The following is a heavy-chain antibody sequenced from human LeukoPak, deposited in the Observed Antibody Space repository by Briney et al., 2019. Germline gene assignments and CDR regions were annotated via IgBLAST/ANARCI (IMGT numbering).Heavy chain of an antibody. CDR3: VRGVGGDSRFDP. CDR2: INSDGSST. J-gene: IGHJ5*02. V-gene: IGHV3-74*01. D-gene: IGHD1-26*01. CDR1: GFTFSSYW. Sequence: GGSLRLSYAASGFTFSSYWMHWVRQAPGKGLVWVSRINSDGSSTRYADSVKGRFTISRDNAKNTLFLQMNSLRAEDTAVYYCVRGVGGDSRFDPWGQGTLVTVSS.